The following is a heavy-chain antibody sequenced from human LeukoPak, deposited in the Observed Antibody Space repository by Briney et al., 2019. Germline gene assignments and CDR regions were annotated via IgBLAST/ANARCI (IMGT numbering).Heavy chain of an antibody. CDR3: AKAASSSWPSYYYGMDV. CDR1: GFTVGSSY. CDR2: IYGGGNT. D-gene: IGHD6-13*01. J-gene: IGHJ6*02. V-gene: IGHV3-53*01. Sequence: GGSLRLSCAASGFTVGSSYMNWVRQAPGKGLEWVSLIYGGGNTYYADSVKGRFTISKDNSKNTVYLQMSSLRVDDTAVYYCAKAASSSWPSYYYGMDVWGQGTTVTVSS.